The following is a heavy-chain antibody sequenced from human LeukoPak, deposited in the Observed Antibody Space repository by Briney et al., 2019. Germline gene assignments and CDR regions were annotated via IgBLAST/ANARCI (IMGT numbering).Heavy chain of an antibody. CDR3: AKDSGAYCSGGSCYRGYFHN. J-gene: IGHJ4*02. CDR1: GFTFNSYA. Sequence: PGGSLRLSCAASGFTFNSYAMSWVRQAPGKGLEWVSAITGSGGTTYYADSVKGRFTMSRDNSKNTLYLLMNSLRAGDTAVYHCAKDSGAYCSGGSCYRGYFHNWGQGTLVTVSS. D-gene: IGHD2-15*01. V-gene: IGHV3-23*01. CDR2: ITGSGGTT.